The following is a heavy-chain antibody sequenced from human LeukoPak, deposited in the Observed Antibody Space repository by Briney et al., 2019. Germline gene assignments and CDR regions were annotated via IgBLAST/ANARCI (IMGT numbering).Heavy chain of an antibody. J-gene: IGHJ5*02. Sequence: QPGGSLRLSCAASGFTVSSNYMSWVRQAPGKGLEWVSVIYSGGSTYYADSVKGRFTISGDNSKNTLYLQMNSLRAEDTAVYYCAREIPGDYYDSSGYYPNWFDPWGQGTLVTVSS. CDR2: IYSGGST. CDR1: GFTVSSNY. D-gene: IGHD3-22*01. CDR3: AREIPGDYYDSSGYYPNWFDP. V-gene: IGHV3-66*01.